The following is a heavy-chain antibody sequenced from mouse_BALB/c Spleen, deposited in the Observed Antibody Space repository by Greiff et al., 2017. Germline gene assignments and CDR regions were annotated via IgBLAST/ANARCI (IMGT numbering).Heavy chain of an antibody. D-gene: IGHD1-1*01. Sequence: VQGVESGAELVRPGTSVKVSCKASGYAFTNYLIEWVKQRPGQGLEWIGVINPGSGGTNYNEKFKGKATLTADKSSSTAYMQLSSLTSDDSAVYFCARSDYGVFAYWGQGTLVTVSA. V-gene: IGHV1-54*03. J-gene: IGHJ3*01. CDR1: GYAFTNYL. CDR2: INPGSGGT. CDR3: ARSDYGVFAY.